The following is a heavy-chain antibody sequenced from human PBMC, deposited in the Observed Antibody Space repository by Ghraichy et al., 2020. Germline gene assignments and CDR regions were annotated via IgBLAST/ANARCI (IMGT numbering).Heavy chain of an antibody. J-gene: IGHJ5*02. Sequence: ASVKVSCKDSGYTFTAYYIHWVRQAPGQGLEWMGWINPNNGDTKYARKFQGRVTMTRDTSISTAYMELRRLRSDDTAVYYCTREFSAEQLVPWGQGTLVTVSS. CDR2: INPNNGDT. CDR3: TREFSAEQLVP. CDR1: GYTFTAYY. D-gene: IGHD6-13*01. V-gene: IGHV1-2*02.